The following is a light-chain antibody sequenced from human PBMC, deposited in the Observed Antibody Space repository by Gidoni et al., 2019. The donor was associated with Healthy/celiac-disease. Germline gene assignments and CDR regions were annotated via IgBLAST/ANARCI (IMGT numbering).Light chain of an antibody. CDR1: QSVNSN. CDR3: QQYNNWPPDT. CDR2: GAS. Sequence: EIVMTQSPATLSVSPGERAILSCRASQSVNSNLAWYQQKPGQAPRLLIYGASTRATGIPARFSGSGSGTEFTLTISSLQSEDFAVYYCQQYNNWPPDTFGQXTKLEIK. V-gene: IGKV3-15*01. J-gene: IGKJ2*01.